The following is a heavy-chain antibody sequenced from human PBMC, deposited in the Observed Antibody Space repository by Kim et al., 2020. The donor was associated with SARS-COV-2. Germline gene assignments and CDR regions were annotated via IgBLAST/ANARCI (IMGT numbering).Heavy chain of an antibody. J-gene: IGHJ4*02. CDR1: GYTFTGYY. Sequence: ASVKVSCKTSGYTFTGYYIFWVRQAPGQELEWMGCIDPNSGGTKYAHNFQDRVTMTRDTSISTAYIELSRLTSDDAAVYYCARDWFSGKSDCLDYWGQGTLVTVSS. D-gene: IGHD3-10*01. V-gene: IGHV1-2*02. CDR2: IDPNSGGT. CDR3: ARDWFSGKSDCLDY.